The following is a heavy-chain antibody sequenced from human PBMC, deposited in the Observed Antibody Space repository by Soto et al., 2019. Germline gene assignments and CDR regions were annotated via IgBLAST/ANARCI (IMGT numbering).Heavy chain of an antibody. D-gene: IGHD4-17*01. Sequence: GGSLRLSCAASGFTFSSYAMHWVRQAPGKGLEWVAVISYDGSNKYYADSVKGRFTISRDNAKNSLYLQMNNLVVEDTATYYCARYHFGDYAFDSWGQGTPVTVSS. CDR1: GFTFSSYA. J-gene: IGHJ5*01. CDR2: ISYDGSNK. V-gene: IGHV3-30-3*01. CDR3: ARYHFGDYAFDS.